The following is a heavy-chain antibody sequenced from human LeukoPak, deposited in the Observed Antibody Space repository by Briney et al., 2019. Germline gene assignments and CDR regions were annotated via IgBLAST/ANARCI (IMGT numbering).Heavy chain of an antibody. J-gene: IGHJ4*02. V-gene: IGHV3-23*01. CDR3: AKDSSVPYGLTD. CDR2: ISGSDGNT. CDR1: GFTFSKYA. D-gene: IGHD4-17*01. Sequence: PGGSLRLSCAASGFTFSKYAMSWVRQAPGKGLEWVSAISGSDGNTFYADSVKGRFTISRDNSKNTLSLQMNSLRAEDTALYYCAKDSSVPYGLTDWGQGTLVTVSS.